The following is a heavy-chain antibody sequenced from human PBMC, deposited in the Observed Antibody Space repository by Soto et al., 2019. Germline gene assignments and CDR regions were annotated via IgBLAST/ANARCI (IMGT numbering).Heavy chain of an antibody. V-gene: IGHV3-23*01. Sequence: GGSLRLSCAASGFTFRNYGMSWVRQAQRKGLQWVSAISGSVGSTYYADSVRGRFTISRDNSKNTLYLQMNSLRAEDTAVYYCAKTDYWGQGTLVTVSS. CDR2: ISGSVGST. CDR1: GFTFRNYG. CDR3: AKTDY. J-gene: IGHJ4*02.